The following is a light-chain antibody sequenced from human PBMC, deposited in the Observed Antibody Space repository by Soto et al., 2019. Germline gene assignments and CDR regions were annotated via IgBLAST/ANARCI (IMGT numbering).Light chain of an antibody. V-gene: IGKV3-15*01. J-gene: IGKJ1*01. CDR2: GAS. CDR3: QQCYNWPQWT. CDR1: QSVSSN. Sequence: IVMTQSPATLSLSPGERATLSCRASQSVSSNLAWYQQKPGQAPRLLIYGASTRATGIPARFSGSGSGTEFTLTISSLQSEDFAVYYCQQCYNWPQWTFGQGTKVDIK.